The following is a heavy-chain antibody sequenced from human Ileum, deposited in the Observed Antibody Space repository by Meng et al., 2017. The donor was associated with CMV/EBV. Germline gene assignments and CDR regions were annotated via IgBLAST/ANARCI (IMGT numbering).Heavy chain of an antibody. V-gene: IGHV4-59*01. CDR1: GGSSSYYY. Sequence: QVQLQESGPGLVKPSETLSLTCSVSGGSSSYYYWSWVRQPPGKGLEWIGYIHYSGNTKYDPSLKSRVTISIDTSKNQFSLKLSSVTAADTAVYYCARDYFGNGYNLAYWGQGTLVTVSS. CDR3: ARDYFGNGYNLAY. D-gene: IGHD5-24*01. J-gene: IGHJ4*02. CDR2: IHYSGNT.